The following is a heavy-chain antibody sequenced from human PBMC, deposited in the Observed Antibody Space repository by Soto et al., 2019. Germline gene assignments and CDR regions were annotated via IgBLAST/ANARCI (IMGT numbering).Heavy chain of an antibody. CDR3: ARGGVTDYGMDV. CDR2: IYHSGST. Sequence: TLPLTCAVSGCSISSGGYSWSWIRQPPGKGLEWIGYIYHSGSTYYNPSLKSRVTISVDRSKNQFSLKLSSVTAADTAVYYCARGGVTDYGMDVWGQGTTVTVSS. J-gene: IGHJ6*02. CDR1: GCSISSGGYS. V-gene: IGHV4-30-2*01. D-gene: IGHD5-18*01.